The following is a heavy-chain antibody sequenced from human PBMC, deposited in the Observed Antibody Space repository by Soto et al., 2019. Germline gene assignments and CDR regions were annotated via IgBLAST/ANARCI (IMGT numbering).Heavy chain of an antibody. CDR3: AREGQGDYYESSGYEPIDY. Sequence: QVQLVQSGAEVKKPGASVKVSCKASGYTFTSYGISWVRQAPGQGLEWMGWISAYNGNTNYAQKLQGRDTKTPDPATSTAYMELRSLRSDDTALYYCAREGQGDYYESSGYEPIDYWGQGTLVTVSS. J-gene: IGHJ4*02. CDR1: GYTFTSYG. CDR2: ISAYNGNT. D-gene: IGHD3-22*01. V-gene: IGHV1-18*01.